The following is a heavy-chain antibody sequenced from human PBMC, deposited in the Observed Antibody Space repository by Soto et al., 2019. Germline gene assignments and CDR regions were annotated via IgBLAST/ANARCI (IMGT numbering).Heavy chain of an antibody. CDR3: ARGSSYYDFWSGRGGMDV. J-gene: IGHJ6*02. D-gene: IGHD3-3*01. Sequence: QVQLVQSGAEVKKPGSSVKVSCKASGGTFSSYAISWVRQAPGQGLEWMGGIIPIFGTANYAQKFQGRVTITADKSTSTAYMELISLRSEDTAVYYCARGSSYYDFWSGRGGMDVWGQGTTVTVSS. CDR1: GGTFSSYA. V-gene: IGHV1-69*14. CDR2: IIPIFGTA.